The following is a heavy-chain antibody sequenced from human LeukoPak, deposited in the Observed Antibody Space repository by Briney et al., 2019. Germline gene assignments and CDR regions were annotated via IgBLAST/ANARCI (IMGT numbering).Heavy chain of an antibody. V-gene: IGHV4-34*01. CDR1: GGSFSGYY. Sequence: SETLSLTCAVYGGSFSGYYWSWIRQPPGKGLEWIGEINHSGSTNYNPSLKSRVTMSVDTSKNQFSLKLSSVTAADTAVYYCARDLFWSGYLDYWGQGTLVTVSS. CDR2: INHSGST. J-gene: IGHJ4*02. CDR3: ARDLFWSGYLDY. D-gene: IGHD3-3*01.